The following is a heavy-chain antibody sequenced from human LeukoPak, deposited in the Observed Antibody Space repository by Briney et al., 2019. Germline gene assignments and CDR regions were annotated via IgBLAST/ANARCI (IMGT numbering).Heavy chain of an antibody. J-gene: IGHJ4*02. CDR1: GFTFSRYS. V-gene: IGHV3-53*01. CDR2: IYSGGST. Sequence: GGSLRLSCAASGFTFSRYSMNWVRQAPGKGLEWVSVIYSGGSTYYADSVKGRFTISRDNSKNTLYLQMNSLRAEDTAVYYCASPGGSYYLDYWGQGTLVTVSS. CDR3: ASPGGSYYLDY. D-gene: IGHD3-10*01.